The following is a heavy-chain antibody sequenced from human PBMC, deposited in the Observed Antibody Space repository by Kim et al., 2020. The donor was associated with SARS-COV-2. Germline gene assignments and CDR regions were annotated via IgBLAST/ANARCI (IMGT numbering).Heavy chain of an antibody. CDR1: GYTFSSYA. J-gene: IGHJ4*01. D-gene: IGHD3-22*01. V-gene: IGHV1-3*01. Sequence: ASVKVSCKASGYTFSSYAMHWVRQAPGQRLEWMGWINAGTGNTKYSQKFQGRVTITRDTSASTAYMELSSLRSEDTAVYYCARVPVEYYDGSSGYYIPLPFDYWGPGTLVTVSS. CDR2: INAGTGNT. CDR3: ARVPVEYYDGSSGYYIPLPFDY.